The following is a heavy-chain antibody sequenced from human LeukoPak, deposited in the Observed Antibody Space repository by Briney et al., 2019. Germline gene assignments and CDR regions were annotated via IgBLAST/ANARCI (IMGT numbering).Heavy chain of an antibody. D-gene: IGHD7-27*01. CDR2: IRSDANDG. J-gene: IGHJ1*01. Sequence: GGSLRLSCAASGFTFSHYWMAWVRQAPGKGLEWVAIIRSDANDGSYVDSVKGRFTISRDNAKNSLYLQLNSVRAEDTAVYFCARADWGSIDYGGQGALVTVSS. CDR1: GFTFSHYW. V-gene: IGHV3-7*03. CDR3: ARADWGSIDY.